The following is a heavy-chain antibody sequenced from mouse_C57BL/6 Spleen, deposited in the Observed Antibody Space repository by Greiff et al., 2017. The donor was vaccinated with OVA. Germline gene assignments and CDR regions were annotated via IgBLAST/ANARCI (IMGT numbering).Heavy chain of an antibody. CDR3: ARRGTTVVYFDY. CDR1: GYAFSSSW. D-gene: IGHD1-1*01. Sequence: QVQLQQSGPELVKPGASVKISCKASGYAFSSSWMNWVKQRPGKGLEWIGRIYPGDGDTNYNGKFKGKATLTADKSSSTAYMQLSSLTSEDSAVYFCARRGTTVVYFDYWGKGTTLTVSS. V-gene: IGHV1-82*01. CDR2: IYPGDGDT. J-gene: IGHJ2*01.